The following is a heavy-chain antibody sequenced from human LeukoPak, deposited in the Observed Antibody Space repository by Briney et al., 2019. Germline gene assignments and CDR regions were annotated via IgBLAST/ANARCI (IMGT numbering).Heavy chain of an antibody. CDR2: INPNSGGT. J-gene: IGHJ4*02. Sequence: ASVKVSCKASGYTFTGYYMHWVRQAPGQGLEWMGWINPNSGGTNYAQMFLGRVTMTSDTSISTAYMELSRLRSDDTAVYYCARGPHWDPHFDYWGQGTLVTVSS. D-gene: IGHD7-27*01. CDR3: ARGPHWDPHFDY. CDR1: GYTFTGYY. V-gene: IGHV1-2*02.